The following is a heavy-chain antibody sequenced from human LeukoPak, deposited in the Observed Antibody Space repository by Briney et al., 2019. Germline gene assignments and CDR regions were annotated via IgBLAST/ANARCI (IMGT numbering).Heavy chain of an antibody. Sequence: SVKVSCKASGFAFVNSLVHWVRQTRGQGVEWIGWVVVGSGNANYAQKFQERVTITRDRSTSTAYMELNSLTSEDTAIYYCAADPQLGATSGFGFWGQGSLVTVSS. CDR1: GFAFVNSL. D-gene: IGHD1-26*01. CDR2: VVVGSGNA. V-gene: IGHV1-58*01. J-gene: IGHJ4*02. CDR3: AADPQLGATSGFGF.